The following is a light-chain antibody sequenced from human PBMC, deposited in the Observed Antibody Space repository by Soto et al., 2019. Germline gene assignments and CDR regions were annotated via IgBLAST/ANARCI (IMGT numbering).Light chain of an antibody. J-gene: IGKJ4*01. Sequence: DIRMTQSPSSLSASVGDRVTITCQASQDISNYLNWHQQTPGKAPKLLIYDASNLETGVPSRFSGSGSGTDFTFTISSLQPEDIATYYCQQYDSLPLTFAGGTKVEIK. V-gene: IGKV1-33*01. CDR3: QQYDSLPLT. CDR1: QDISNY. CDR2: DAS.